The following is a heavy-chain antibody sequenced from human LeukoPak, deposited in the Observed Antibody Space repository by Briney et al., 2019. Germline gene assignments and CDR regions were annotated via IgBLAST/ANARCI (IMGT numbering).Heavy chain of an antibody. CDR1: GFTFSSYS. Sequence: GGSLRLSCAASGFTFSSYSMNWVRQAPGKGLEWVSYISHSSSTIYYADSVKGRFTISRDNAKKSLYLQMNSLRAEDSAVYYCVRDILTGWAFDIWGQGTMVTVSS. D-gene: IGHD3-9*01. V-gene: IGHV3-48*01. J-gene: IGHJ3*02. CDR3: VRDILTGWAFDI. CDR2: ISHSSSTI.